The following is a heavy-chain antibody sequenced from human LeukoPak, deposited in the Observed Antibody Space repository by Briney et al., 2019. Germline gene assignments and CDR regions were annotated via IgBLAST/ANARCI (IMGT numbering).Heavy chain of an antibody. CDR2: ISAYNGNT. J-gene: IGHJ4*02. CDR1: GYTFTSYG. V-gene: IGHV1-18*01. Sequence: ASVKVSCKASGYTFTSYGISRVRQAPGQGLEWMGWISAYNGNTNYAQKFQGRVTITADKSTSTAYMELSSLRSEDTAVYYCARVIAVAGPYYFDYWGQGTLVTVSS. CDR3: ARVIAVAGPYYFDY. D-gene: IGHD6-19*01.